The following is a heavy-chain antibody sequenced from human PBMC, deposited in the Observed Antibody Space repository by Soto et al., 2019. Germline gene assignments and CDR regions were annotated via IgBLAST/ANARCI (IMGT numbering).Heavy chain of an antibody. CDR3: ARGPGVASNY. CDR1: GGSFSGYY. J-gene: IGHJ4*02. D-gene: IGHD5-12*01. V-gene: IGHV4-34*01. Sequence: ASETLCITCAFYGGSFSGYYWGWIRQPPGKGLEWIGEINHSRSTNYNPSLKSRVTISVDTSKNQFSLNLSSVTAADTAVYYCARGPGVASNYWGQGTLVTVSS. CDR2: INHSRST.